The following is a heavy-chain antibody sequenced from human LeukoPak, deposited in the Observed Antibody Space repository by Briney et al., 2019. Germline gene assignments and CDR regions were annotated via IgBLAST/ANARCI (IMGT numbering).Heavy chain of an antibody. D-gene: IGHD3-3*01. CDR1: GGSISSSNYY. CDR2: IYYSGST. Sequence: SETLSLTCTVSGGSISSSNYYWGWIRQPPGKGLEWIGVIYYSGSTYYNPSLKSRVTISVDTSKKQFSLKLSSVTAADTAVYYCARVAYYDFVFDPWGQGTLVTVSS. J-gene: IGHJ5*02. V-gene: IGHV4-39*01. CDR3: ARVAYYDFVFDP.